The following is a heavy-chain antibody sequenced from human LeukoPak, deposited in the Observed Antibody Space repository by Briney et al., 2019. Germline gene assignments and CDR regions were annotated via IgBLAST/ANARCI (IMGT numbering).Heavy chain of an antibody. Sequence: GGSLRLSCAASGFTFSNYSMNWVRQAPGKGLEWVSSISSSSYSYIYYADSVKGRCTISRDDAKNSLYLQMNSLRAEDTAVYYCARDQGYYTGGSWYSDRGVDAFDIWGQGTMVTVSS. J-gene: IGHJ3*02. D-gene: IGHD2-15*01. V-gene: IGHV3-21*01. CDR2: ISSSSYSYI. CDR1: GFTFSNYS. CDR3: ARDQGYYTGGSWYSDRGVDAFDI.